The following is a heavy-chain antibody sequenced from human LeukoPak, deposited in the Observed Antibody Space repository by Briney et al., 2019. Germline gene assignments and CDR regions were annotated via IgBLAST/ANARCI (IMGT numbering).Heavy chain of an antibody. CDR2: INSDGSST. CDR1: GFTFSSYW. Sequence: GSLTLSCAASGFTFSSYWMHWVGQAPGKGLVWVSRINSDGSSTSYADSVKGRFTISRDNAKNTLFLQMNSLRAEDTAVYYCARDPPVVVAATTYYYYGMDVWGQGATVTVPS. V-gene: IGHV3-74*01. J-gene: IGHJ6*02. D-gene: IGHD2-15*01. CDR3: ARDPPVVVAATTYYYYGMDV.